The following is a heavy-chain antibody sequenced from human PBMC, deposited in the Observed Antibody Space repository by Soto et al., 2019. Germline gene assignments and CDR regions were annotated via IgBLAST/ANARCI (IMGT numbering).Heavy chain of an antibody. CDR3: ARGTGDFWSGYYFDY. CDR2: INSDGSST. Sequence: PGGSLRLSCAASGFTFSSYWMHWVRQAPGKGLVWVSRINSDGSSTSYADSVKGRFTISRDNAKNTLYLQMNSLRAEDTAVYYCARGTGDFWSGYYFDYWGQGTLVTVSS. D-gene: IGHD3-3*01. V-gene: IGHV3-74*01. CDR1: GFTFSSYW. J-gene: IGHJ4*02.